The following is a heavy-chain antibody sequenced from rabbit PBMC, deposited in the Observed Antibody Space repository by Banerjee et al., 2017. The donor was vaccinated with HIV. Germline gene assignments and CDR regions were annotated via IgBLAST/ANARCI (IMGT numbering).Heavy chain of an antibody. V-gene: IGHV1S40*01. CDR3: ARRSNGWGL. CDR1: GFSFSSTYY. J-gene: IGHJ6*01. D-gene: IGHD4-1*01. Sequence: QSLEESGGDLVKPGASLTLTCTASGFSFSSTYYMCWVRQAPGKGLEWIACIYTGSSGSTYYASWAKGRFTISKTSSTTVTLQMTSLTAADTATYFCARRSNGWGLWGPGTLVTVS. CDR2: IYTGSSGST.